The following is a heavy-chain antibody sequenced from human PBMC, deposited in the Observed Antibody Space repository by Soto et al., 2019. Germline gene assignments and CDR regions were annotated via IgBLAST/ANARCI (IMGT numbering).Heavy chain of an antibody. D-gene: IGHD4-17*01. CDR2: ISGSGGST. CDR3: AKKPAQMVTTSRGFYMDV. V-gene: IGHV3-23*01. Sequence: EVQLLGSGGGLVQPGGSLRLSCAASGFTFSSYAMSWVRQAPGKGLEWVSAISGSGGSTYYADSVKGRFTISRDSSKNTLYLKMNSLRAVDTALYYCAKKPAQMVTTSRGFYMDVWGKGTPVIVSS. J-gene: IGHJ6*03. CDR1: GFTFSSYA.